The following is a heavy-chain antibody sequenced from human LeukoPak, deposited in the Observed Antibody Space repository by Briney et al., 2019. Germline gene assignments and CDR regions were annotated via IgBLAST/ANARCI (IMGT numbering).Heavy chain of an antibody. Sequence: PGGSLRLSCAASGFTFSSYAMSWVRQAPGKGLEWVSAISGSGGSTYYADSVKGRFTISRDNSKNTLYLQMNSLRAEDTAVNCCAKEDASVRFLAWPKGFDPWGQGTLVTVSP. CDR1: GFTFSSYA. CDR3: AKEDASVRFLAWPKGFDP. CDR2: ISGSGGST. J-gene: IGHJ5*02. V-gene: IGHV3-23*01. D-gene: IGHD3-3*01.